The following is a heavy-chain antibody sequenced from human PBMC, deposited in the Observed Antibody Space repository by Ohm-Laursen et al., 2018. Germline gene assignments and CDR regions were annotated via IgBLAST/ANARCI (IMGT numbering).Heavy chain of an antibody. CDR3: ARRHPDGTGYHYFDY. Sequence: LSCAASGFTFSTYAMSWVRQAPGKGLEWIGTITYWGIIKYWGTTHYNPSLTSRVTISLDTSKSQFSLRLASVAAADTAVYYCARRHPDGTGYHYFDYWGQGIRVTVSS. CDR2: ITYWGIIKYWGTT. CDR1: GFTFSTYA. J-gene: IGHJ4*02. D-gene: IGHD3-9*01. V-gene: IGHV4-34*01.